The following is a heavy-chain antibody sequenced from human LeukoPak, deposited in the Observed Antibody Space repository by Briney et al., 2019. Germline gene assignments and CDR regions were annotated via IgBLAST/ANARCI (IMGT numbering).Heavy chain of an antibody. J-gene: IGHJ4*02. CDR3: ARQPGLAGFSFDY. D-gene: IGHD6-19*01. Sequence: SETLSLTCAVYGGSFSGYYWSWIRQPPGEGLEWIGEINHSGSTNYNPSLKSRVTISVDTSKNQFSLKLSSVTAADTAVYYCARQPGLAGFSFDYWGQGTLVTVSS. CDR2: INHSGST. CDR1: GGSFSGYY. V-gene: IGHV4-34*01.